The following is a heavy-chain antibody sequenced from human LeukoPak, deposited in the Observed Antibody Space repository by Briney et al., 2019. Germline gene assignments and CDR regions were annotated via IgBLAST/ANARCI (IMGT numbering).Heavy chain of an antibody. CDR1: GFTFTTYW. V-gene: IGHV3-7*01. CDR2: IKQDGTEK. Sequence: GGSLRLSCAASGFTFTTYWMSWVRQAPGKGLEWVANIKQDGTEKYYVDSVKGRFTISRDNAKNSLNLQMNSLRVEDTAVYYCARVAKYYYGSETYYFFEHWGQGTPVTASS. CDR3: ARVAKYYYGSETYYFFEH. J-gene: IGHJ4*02. D-gene: IGHD3-10*01.